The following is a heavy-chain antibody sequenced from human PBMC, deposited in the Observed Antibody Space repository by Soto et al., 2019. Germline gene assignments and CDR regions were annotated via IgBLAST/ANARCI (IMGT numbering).Heavy chain of an antibody. D-gene: IGHD2-8*01. CDR2: IIPIFGTA. V-gene: IGHV1-69*13. Sequence: SVKVSCKASGGTFSSYAISWVRQAPGQGLEWMGGIIPIFGTANYAQKFQGRVTITADESTSTAYMELSSLRSEDTAVYYCARLMVYAITNYYGMDVWGQGTTVTVSS. J-gene: IGHJ6*02. CDR1: GGTFSSYA. CDR3: ARLMVYAITNYYGMDV.